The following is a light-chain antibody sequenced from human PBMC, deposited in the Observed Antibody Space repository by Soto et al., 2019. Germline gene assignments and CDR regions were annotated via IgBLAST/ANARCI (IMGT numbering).Light chain of an antibody. J-gene: IGLJ1*01. Sequence: QAVVTQEPSLTVSPGGTVTLTCGSSTGAVTSGHYPYWFQQKPGQAPRTLIYDTSNKYSWTPARFSGSLLGGKAALTLSGAQPEDEADYYCLLSYSDEKGFGTGTKVTVL. CDR1: TGAVTSGHY. CDR3: LLSYSDEKG. V-gene: IGLV7-46*01. CDR2: DTS.